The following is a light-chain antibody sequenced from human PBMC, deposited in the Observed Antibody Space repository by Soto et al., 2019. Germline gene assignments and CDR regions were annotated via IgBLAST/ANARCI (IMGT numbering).Light chain of an antibody. Sequence: EIGFTQSACTLSLSPGERATLSCWASQSVSSKLSWYQQKPGQSPRLLSYGASASATGLPARFSGSGSGTEFTLIISRLQSEDSAVYYCQQYNRWLWTFGQGTKVDIK. V-gene: IGKV3-15*01. CDR3: QQYNRWLWT. CDR2: GAS. J-gene: IGKJ1*01. CDR1: QSVSSK.